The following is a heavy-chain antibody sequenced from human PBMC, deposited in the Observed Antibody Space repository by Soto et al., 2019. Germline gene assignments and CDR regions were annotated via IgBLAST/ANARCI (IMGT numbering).Heavy chain of an antibody. Sequence: QVQLVESGGGVVQPGRSLRLSCAASGFTFSSYAMHWVRQAPGKGLEWVAVISYDGSNKYYADPVKGRFTISRDNSKNTLYLQMNSLRAEDTAVYYCARERERGYSYAPLGVDYWGQGTLVTVSS. J-gene: IGHJ4*02. D-gene: IGHD5-18*01. V-gene: IGHV3-30-3*01. CDR3: ARERERGYSYAPLGVDY. CDR1: GFTFSSYA. CDR2: ISYDGSNK.